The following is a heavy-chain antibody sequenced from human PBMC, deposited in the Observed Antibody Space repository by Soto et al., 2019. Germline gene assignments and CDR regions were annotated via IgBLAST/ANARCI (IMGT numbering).Heavy chain of an antibody. CDR3: ARDLVGATTGAFDI. V-gene: IGHV4-59*01. D-gene: IGHD1-26*01. CDR1: GGSISSYY. Sequence: SETLSLTCTVSGGSISSYYWSWIRQPPGKGLEWIGYIYYSGSTNYNPSLKSRVTISVDTSKNQFSLKLSSVTAADTAVYYCARDLVGATTGAFDIWGQGTMVTV. J-gene: IGHJ3*02. CDR2: IYYSGST.